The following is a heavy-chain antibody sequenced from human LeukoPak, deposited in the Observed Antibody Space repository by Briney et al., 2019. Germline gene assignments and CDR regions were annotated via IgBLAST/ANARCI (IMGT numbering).Heavy chain of an antibody. V-gene: IGHV3-43*02. CDR1: GFTFDDYA. Sequence: GGSLRLSCAASGFTFDDYAMHWVRQAPGKGLEWVSLISGDGGSTYYADSVKGRFTISRDNSKNSLYLQMNSLRTEDTALYYCAKDRITAAGTTYYSYYMDVWGKGTTVTVSS. J-gene: IGHJ6*03. D-gene: IGHD6-13*01. CDR3: AKDRITAAGTTYYSYYMDV. CDR2: ISGDGGST.